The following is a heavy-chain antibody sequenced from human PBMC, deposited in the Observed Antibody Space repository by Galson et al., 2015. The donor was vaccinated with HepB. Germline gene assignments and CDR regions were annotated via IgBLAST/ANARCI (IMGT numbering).Heavy chain of an antibody. CDR1: GFTFGDYA. J-gene: IGHJ3*02. D-gene: IGHD6-19*01. CDR3: TRSSSGWYLNAFDI. V-gene: IGHV3-49*04. CDR2: IRSKAYGGTT. Sequence: SLRLSCAASGFTFGDYAMSWVRQAPGKGLEWVGFIRSKAYGGTTEYAASVKGRFTISRDDSKSIAYLQMNSLKTEDTAVYYCTRSSSGWYLNAFDIWGQGTMVTVSS.